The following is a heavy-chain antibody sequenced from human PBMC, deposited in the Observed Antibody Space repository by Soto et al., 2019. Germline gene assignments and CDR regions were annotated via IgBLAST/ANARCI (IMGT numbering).Heavy chain of an antibody. J-gene: IGHJ6*02. Sequence: EAQLVESGGGLVQPGGSLRLPCVGTGFRFSIYWMNWVRQAPGKGLVWVSRVNSDGITTTYADSVRGRFTVSRDNANNTLYLEMNNLRAEDTAVYYCTRDDYSSVAYYGMDVWGQGTTVTVSS. CDR2: VNSDGITT. V-gene: IGHV3-74*01. D-gene: IGHD6-25*01. CDR3: TRDDYSSVAYYGMDV. CDR1: GFRFSIYW.